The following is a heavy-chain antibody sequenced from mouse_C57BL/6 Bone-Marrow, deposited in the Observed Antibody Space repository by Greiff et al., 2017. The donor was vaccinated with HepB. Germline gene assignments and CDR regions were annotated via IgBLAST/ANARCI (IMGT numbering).Heavy chain of an antibody. Sequence: EVKLMESGGGLVKPGGSLKLSCAASGFTFSSYALSWVRQTPEKRLEWVATISDGGSYTYYPDNVKGRFTISRDNAKNNLYLQMSHLKSEDTAMYYCARDRRGEGRAWEMDYWGQGTSVTVSS. D-gene: IGHD4-1*01. CDR3: ARDRRGEGRAWEMDY. CDR2: ISDGGSYT. CDR1: GFTFSSYA. V-gene: IGHV5-4*01. J-gene: IGHJ4*01.